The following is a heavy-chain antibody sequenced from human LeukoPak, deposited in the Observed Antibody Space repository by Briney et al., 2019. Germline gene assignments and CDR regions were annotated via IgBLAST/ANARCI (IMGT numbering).Heavy chain of an antibody. CDR2: IYPGDSDT. D-gene: IGHD3-10*01. Sequence: GESLKISCKGSGYNFTSYWIGWVRQMPGKGLEWMGIIYPGDSDTRYSPSFQGQVTISADKSISTAYLQWSSLKASDTAMYYCARQQKGYYGSGSYSLDYWGQGTLVTVSS. CDR3: ARQQKGYYGSGSYSLDY. CDR1: GYNFTSYW. V-gene: IGHV5-51*01. J-gene: IGHJ4*02.